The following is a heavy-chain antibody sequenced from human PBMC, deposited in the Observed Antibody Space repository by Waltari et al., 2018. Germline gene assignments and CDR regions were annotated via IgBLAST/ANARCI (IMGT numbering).Heavy chain of an antibody. CDR2: IIGSGVST. V-gene: IGHV3-23*01. CDR3: AKDGIYDFWSGYYGDAFDI. CDR1: GFTFSSYA. J-gene: IGHJ3*02. Sequence: EVQLLESGGGLVQPGGSLSLSGAAAGFTFSSYAMSWARQAPGSGLEWVSAIIGSGVSTYYADSVKGRFTISRDNSKNTLYLQMNSLIAEDTAVYYCAKDGIYDFWSGYYGDAFDIWGQGTMVTVSS. D-gene: IGHD3-3*01.